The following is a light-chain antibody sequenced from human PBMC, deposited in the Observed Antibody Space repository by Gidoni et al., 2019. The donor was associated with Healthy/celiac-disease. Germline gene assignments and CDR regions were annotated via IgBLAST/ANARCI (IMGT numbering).Light chain of an antibody. V-gene: IGKV1-39*01. CDR1: QSISSY. J-gene: IGKJ4*01. CDR2: AAS. Sequence: DIQMTQSPSSLSASVGDRVTITCRASQSISSYLNWYQQKPGKAPKLLIYAASSLQSGVPSRFSGSGYGTDFTLNIRSLQPEDFATYYCQQSYSTPLTFGGGTKVEIK. CDR3: QQSYSTPLT.